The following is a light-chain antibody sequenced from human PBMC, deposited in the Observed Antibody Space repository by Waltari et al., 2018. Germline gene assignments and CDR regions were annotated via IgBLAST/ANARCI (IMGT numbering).Light chain of an antibody. CDR3: QQYYSTPQT. J-gene: IGKJ1*01. V-gene: IGKV4-1*01. CDR1: QIVLSSSNNKNY. CDR2: WAT. Sequence: IVMTQSPDSLAVSLGERATINCKSSQIVLSSSNNKNYLAWYQQKPGQPPKLLLYWATTRESGVPDRFSGSGSGTDFTLTISSLQAEDVAVYYCQQYYSTPQTFGQGTKVEIK.